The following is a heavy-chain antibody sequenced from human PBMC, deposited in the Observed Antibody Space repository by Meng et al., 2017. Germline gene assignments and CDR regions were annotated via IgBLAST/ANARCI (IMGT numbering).Heavy chain of an antibody. D-gene: IGHD3-9*01. CDR2: INWNGGST. CDR1: GFTFDDYG. J-gene: IGHJ4*02. Sequence: GESLKISCAASGFTFDDYGMSWVRQAPGKGLEWVSGINWNGGSTGYADSVKGRFTISRDNAKNSLYLQMNNLRAEDTALYYCARAILTGYYYFDYWGQGTLVTVSS. V-gene: IGHV3-20*04. CDR3: ARAILTGYYYFDY.